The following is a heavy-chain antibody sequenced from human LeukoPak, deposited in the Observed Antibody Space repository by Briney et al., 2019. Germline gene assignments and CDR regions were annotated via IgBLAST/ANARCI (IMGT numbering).Heavy chain of an antibody. V-gene: IGHV4-61*02. J-gene: IGHJ4*02. D-gene: IGHD6-19*01. Sequence: SETLSLTCTVSGGSISSGSYYWSWIRQPAGKGLKWIGRIYTSGSTNYNPSPKSRVTISVDTSKNQFSLKLSSVTAADTAVYYCARGMVAGTGYWGQGTLVTVSS. CDR3: ARGMVAGTGY. CDR1: GGSISSGSYY. CDR2: IYTSGST.